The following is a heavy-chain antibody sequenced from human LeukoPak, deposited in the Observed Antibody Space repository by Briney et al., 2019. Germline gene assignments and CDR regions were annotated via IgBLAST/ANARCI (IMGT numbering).Heavy chain of an antibody. D-gene: IGHD3-22*01. CDR1: GSTFSSYS. Sequence: GGSLRLSCAASGSTFSSYSMNWVRQAPGKGLEWVSSISSSSSYIYYADSVKGRFTISRDNAKNSLYLQMNSLRAEDTAVYYCARDGASITMIVVVISYFDYWGQGTLVTVSS. J-gene: IGHJ4*02. V-gene: IGHV3-21*01. CDR2: ISSSSSYI. CDR3: ARDGASITMIVVVISYFDY.